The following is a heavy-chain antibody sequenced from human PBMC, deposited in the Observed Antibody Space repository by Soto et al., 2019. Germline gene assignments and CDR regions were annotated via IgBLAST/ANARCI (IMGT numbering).Heavy chain of an antibody. V-gene: IGHV4-4*02. D-gene: IGHD5-12*01. CDR1: GGSISSSNW. CDR2: IYHSGST. Sequence: PSETLSLTCAVSGGSISSSNWWSWVRQPPGKGLEWIGEIYHSGSTNYNPSLKSRVTISVDKSKNQFSLKLSSVTAADTAVYYCARLGYSGSEVHVDYYGMDVWGQGTTVTVSS. CDR3: ARLGYSGSEVHVDYYGMDV. J-gene: IGHJ6*02.